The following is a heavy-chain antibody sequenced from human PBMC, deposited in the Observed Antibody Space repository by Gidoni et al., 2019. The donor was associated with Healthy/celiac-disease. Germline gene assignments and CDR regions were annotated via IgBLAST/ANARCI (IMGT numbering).Heavy chain of an antibody. CDR1: GGSIRSSSYY. J-gene: IGHJ5*02. V-gene: IGHV4-39*07. Sequence: LQLQESGPGLVKPSETLSLTCTVSGGSIRSSSYYWGWIRQPPGQWLEWIGSIYYSGSTYYNPSLKSRVTISVDTSKNQFSLKLSSLTAADTAVYYCARASSGWADWFDPWGQGTLVTVSS. CDR2: IYYSGST. D-gene: IGHD6-19*01. CDR3: ARASSGWADWFDP.